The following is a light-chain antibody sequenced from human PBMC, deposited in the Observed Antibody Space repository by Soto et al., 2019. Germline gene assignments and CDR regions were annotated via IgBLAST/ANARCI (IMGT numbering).Light chain of an antibody. CDR3: QQSYSIPRLT. CDR2: AAS. Sequence: DMQMNQSPSALSASVGDRVSITCRSSQNISNYLHWYQQRPGKAPKLLIYAASNLRSGVPSRFSGSGSGTDVTLTSSSLQSEDFATYYCQQSYSIPRLTFGPGTRVEIK. J-gene: IGKJ3*01. CDR1: QNISNY. V-gene: IGKV1-39*01.